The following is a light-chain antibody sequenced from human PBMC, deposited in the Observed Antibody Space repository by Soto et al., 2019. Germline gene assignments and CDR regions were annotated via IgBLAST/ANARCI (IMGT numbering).Light chain of an antibody. CDR3: QKYGNFWT. J-gene: IGKJ1*01. Sequence: TALTQSPGTMSLSPGERATLSCRPRQNVSSDLLVWYQQHPAQAPRLLIYGASSRATGIPDRFSGSGSGTDFSLTIRRLEPDDFAVYYCQKYGNFWTFGQGTKVDIK. CDR2: GAS. V-gene: IGKV3-20*01. CDR1: QNVSSDL.